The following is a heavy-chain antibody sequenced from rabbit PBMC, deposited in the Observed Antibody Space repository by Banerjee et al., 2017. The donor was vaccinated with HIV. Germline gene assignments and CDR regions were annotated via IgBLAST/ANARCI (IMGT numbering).Heavy chain of an antibody. CDR2: IYTSSGNT. D-gene: IGHD8-1*01. V-gene: IGHV1S40*01. CDR1: GFSFSSSYY. Sequence: QSLEESGGDLVKPGASLTLTCTASGFSFSSSYYMCWIRQAPGKGLELIACIYTSSGNTWYASWAKGRFTISKTSSTTVTLQMTSLTAADTATYFCARDRSSIYAYFNLWGQGTLVTVS. CDR3: ARDRSSIYAYFNL. J-gene: IGHJ4*01.